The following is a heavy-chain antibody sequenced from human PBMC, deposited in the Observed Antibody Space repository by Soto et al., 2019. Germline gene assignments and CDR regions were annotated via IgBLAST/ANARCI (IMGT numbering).Heavy chain of an antibody. Sequence: ASETLSLTCAVYGGSFSGYYLSWIRQPPGKGLEWIGEINHSGSTNYNPSLKSRVTISVDTSKNQFSLKLSSVTAADTAVYYCAEDYYGMDVWGQGTTVTVSS. CDR3: AEDYYGMDV. CDR1: GGSFSGYY. CDR2: INHSGST. V-gene: IGHV4-34*01. J-gene: IGHJ6*02.